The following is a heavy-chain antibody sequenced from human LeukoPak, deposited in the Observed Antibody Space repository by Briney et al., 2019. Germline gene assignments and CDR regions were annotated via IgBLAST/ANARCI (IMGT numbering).Heavy chain of an antibody. CDR1: GGSFNGYY. Sequence: SETLSLTCAVYGGSFNGYYWTWIRQPPGKGLEWIGYIYYSGSTNYNPSLKSRVTISVDTSKNQFSLKLSSVTAADTAVYYCARPGLGFGAFDIWGQGTKVTVSS. V-gene: IGHV4-59*08. CDR3: ARPGLGFGAFDI. CDR2: IYYSGST. D-gene: IGHD6-19*01. J-gene: IGHJ3*02.